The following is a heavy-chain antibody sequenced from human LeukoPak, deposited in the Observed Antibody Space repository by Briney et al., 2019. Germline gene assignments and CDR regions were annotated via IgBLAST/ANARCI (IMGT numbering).Heavy chain of an antibody. J-gene: IGHJ4*02. CDR1: GFTFSSYS. CDR3: ARDWPEDIVVVPAASFDY. CDR2: SSSSSSYI. V-gene: IGHV3-21*01. D-gene: IGHD2-2*01. Sequence: GGSLRLSCAASGFTFSSYSMNWVRQAPGKGLEWVSSSSSSSSYIYYADSVKGRFTISRDNAKNSLYLQMNSLRAEDTAVYYCARDWPEDIVVVPAASFDYWGQGTPVTVSS.